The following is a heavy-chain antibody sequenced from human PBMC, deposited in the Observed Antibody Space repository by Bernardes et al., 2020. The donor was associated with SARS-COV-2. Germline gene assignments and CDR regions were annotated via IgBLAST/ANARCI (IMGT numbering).Heavy chain of an antibody. Sequence: GGSLRLSCAASGFTFSSYSMNWVRQAPGKGLEWVSSISSSSSYIYYADSVKGRFTISRDNAKNSLYLQMNSLRAEDTAVYYCARDRIVVVPAAIPYYYYGMDVWGQGTTVTVSS. CDR2: ISSSSSYI. CDR1: GFTFSSYS. J-gene: IGHJ6*02. V-gene: IGHV3-21*01. CDR3: ARDRIVVVPAAIPYYYYGMDV. D-gene: IGHD2-2*01.